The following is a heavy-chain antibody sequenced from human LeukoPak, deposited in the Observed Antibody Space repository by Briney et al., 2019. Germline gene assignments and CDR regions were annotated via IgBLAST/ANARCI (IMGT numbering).Heavy chain of an antibody. CDR1: GYTFTSYD. Sequence: ASVKVSCKASGYTFTSYDINWVRQATGQGLEWMGWMNPNSGNTGYAQKFQGRVTMTRNTSISTAYMELRSLRSEDTAVYYCARGEEYYDFWSGYHLYYFDYWGQGTLVTVSS. D-gene: IGHD3-3*01. CDR2: MNPNSGNT. J-gene: IGHJ4*02. CDR3: ARGEEYYDFWSGYHLYYFDY. V-gene: IGHV1-8*01.